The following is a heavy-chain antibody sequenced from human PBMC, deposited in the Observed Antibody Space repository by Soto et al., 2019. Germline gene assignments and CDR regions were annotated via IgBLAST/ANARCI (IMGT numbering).Heavy chain of an antibody. CDR1: GGSFSGYY. J-gene: IGHJ4*02. CDR2: INHSGST. V-gene: IGHV4-34*01. Sequence: SETLSLTCAVYGGSFSGYYWSWIRQPPGKGLEWIGEINHSGSTNHNPSLKSGVTISVDTSKNQFSLKLSSVTAADTAVYYCARGPYSSSWHDYWGQGTLVTVSS. CDR3: ARGPYSSSWHDY. D-gene: IGHD6-13*01.